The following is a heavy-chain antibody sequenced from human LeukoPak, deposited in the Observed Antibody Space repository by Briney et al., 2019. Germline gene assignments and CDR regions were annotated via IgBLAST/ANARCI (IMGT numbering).Heavy chain of an antibody. J-gene: IGHJ4*02. CDR1: GGSISSYY. CDR3: ARSRYYYDSSGYYDY. V-gene: IGHV4-59*01. D-gene: IGHD3-22*01. Sequence: SETLSLTCTVSGGSISSYYWSWIRQPPGKGLEWIGYIYYSGSTNYNPSLKSRVTISVDTSKNQFSLKLSSVTAADTAVYHCARSRYYYDSSGYYDYWGQGTLVTVSS. CDR2: IYYSGST.